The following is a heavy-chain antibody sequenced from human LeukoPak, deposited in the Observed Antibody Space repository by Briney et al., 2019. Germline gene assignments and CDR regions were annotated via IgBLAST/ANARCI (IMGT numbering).Heavy chain of an antibody. D-gene: IGHD3-10*01. CDR3: ARGGNYYGSGGDY. CDR1: GFTFSGYS. CDR2: ISSSSSYI. Sequence: PGGSLRLSCAASGFTFSGYSMIWVRQAPGKGLEWVSSISSSSSYIYYADSVKGRFTISRDNAKNSLYLQMNSLRAEDTAVYYCARGGNYYGSGGDYWGQGTLVTVSS. V-gene: IGHV3-21*01. J-gene: IGHJ4*02.